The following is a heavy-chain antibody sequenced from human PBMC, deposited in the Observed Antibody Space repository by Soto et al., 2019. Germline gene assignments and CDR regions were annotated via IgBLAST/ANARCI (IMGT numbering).Heavy chain of an antibody. D-gene: IGHD3-10*01. V-gene: IGHV1-69*02. CDR1: GDTFSFYT. J-gene: IGHJ4*02. CDR2: INPILTMS. CDR3: ATSFGSGYRAFDY. Sequence: QVQLVQSGAEVKKPGSSVKVSCKASGDTFSFYTINWGRQAPGLWLEWMGRINPILTMSNYAQKFQGRVTITADKSTNTAYMDLSSLRSEDIAMYYCATSFGSGYRAFDYWGLGALVTVSS.